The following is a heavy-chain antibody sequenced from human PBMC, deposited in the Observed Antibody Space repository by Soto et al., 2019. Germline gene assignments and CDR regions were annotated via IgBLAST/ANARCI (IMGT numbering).Heavy chain of an antibody. CDR1: GGSFSPYY. CDR2: VSNSGPT. J-gene: IGHJ6*02. D-gene: IGHD2-2*01. CDR3: ARGGPYRYVLDV. Sequence: QVQLQESGPGLVKSSETLFLTCTVSGGSFSPYYWHWIRQLPGKGLEWIGYVSNSGPTNYYPSLQSRLTISVDTSKNQFSLKLTSLAAADTAVYYCARGGPYRYVLDVWGQGTPVTVSS. V-gene: IGHV4-59*01.